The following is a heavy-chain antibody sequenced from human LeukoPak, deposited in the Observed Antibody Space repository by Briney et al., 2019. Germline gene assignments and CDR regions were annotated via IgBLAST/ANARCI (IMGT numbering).Heavy chain of an antibody. J-gene: IGHJ4*02. CDR1: GGSFSDYY. CDR2: VNHSGST. V-gene: IGHV4-34*01. CDR3: ARASIAARQLDY. D-gene: IGHD6-6*01. Sequence: SETLSLTCAVYGGSFSDYYWSWIRQPPGKGLEWIGEVNHSGSTNYNPSLKSRVTISVDTSKNQFSLKLSSVTAADTAVYYCARASIAARQLDYWGQGTLVTVSS.